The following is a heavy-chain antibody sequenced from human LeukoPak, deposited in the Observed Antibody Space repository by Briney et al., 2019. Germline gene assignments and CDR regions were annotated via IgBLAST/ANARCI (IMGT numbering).Heavy chain of an antibody. J-gene: IGHJ3*02. CDR1: GGSISSDY. D-gene: IGHD1-14*01. CDR3: ARYKRHSDAFDI. Sequence: SETLSLTCTVSGGSISSDYGSWIRQPPGKGLEWIGYIYYSGSTNYNPSLKSRVTISVDTSKNQFSLKLSSVTAADTAVYYCARYKRHSDAFDIWGQGTMVTVSS. V-gene: IGHV4-59*01. CDR2: IYYSGST.